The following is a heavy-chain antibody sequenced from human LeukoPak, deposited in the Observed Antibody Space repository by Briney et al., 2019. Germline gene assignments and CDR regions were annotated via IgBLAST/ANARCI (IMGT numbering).Heavy chain of an antibody. V-gene: IGHV1-2*02. Sequence: GASVKVSCKASGYSFTGYFMRWVRQAPGQGLEWMGWIDPSSGGTNYALKFQGRVTMTRDTSISTAYMELSRLRSDDTAVYYCARGAYYYGSGSYYNEGLDYFNYWGQGTLVTVSS. CDR2: IDPSSGGT. D-gene: IGHD3-10*01. CDR3: ARGAYYYGSGSYYNEGLDYFNY. J-gene: IGHJ4*02. CDR1: GYSFTGYF.